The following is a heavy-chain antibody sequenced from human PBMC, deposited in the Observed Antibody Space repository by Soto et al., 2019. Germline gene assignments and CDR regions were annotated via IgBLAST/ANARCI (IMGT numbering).Heavy chain of an antibody. D-gene: IGHD3-9*01. CDR3: ARGRGDSLTGYYYFDS. Sequence: QVQLVQSGAEVKNPGSSVKVSCKASGGSFGSYVISWVRQAPGQGLEWIGAIDPIFGTTRDAQNFKGRVRITAVDSTAIAHLDLGSLRSEDSAVYYCARGRGDSLTGYYYFDSWGQGTLVTISS. CDR2: IDPIFGTT. V-gene: IGHV1-69*01. CDR1: GGSFGSYV. J-gene: IGHJ4*02.